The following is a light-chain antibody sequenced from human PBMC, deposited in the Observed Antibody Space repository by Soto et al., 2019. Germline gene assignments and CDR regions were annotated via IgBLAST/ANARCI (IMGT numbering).Light chain of an antibody. Sequence: DIQMTQSPSSLSASVGDRVSITCRASQSIASYLNWYPRTPRQAPKLLISAAFSLQSWVPSRFSGSGSGTDFTLTISSLQPEDFAIYYCQQSYSTPQTFGQGTKVDI. CDR2: AAF. CDR3: QQSYSTPQT. J-gene: IGKJ1*01. CDR1: QSIASY. V-gene: IGKV1-39*01.